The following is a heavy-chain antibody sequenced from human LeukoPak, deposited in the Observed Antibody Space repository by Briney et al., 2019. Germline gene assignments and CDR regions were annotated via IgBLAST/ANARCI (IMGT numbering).Heavy chain of an antibody. CDR1: GFSFSTYD. Sequence: PGGSLRLSCAASGFSFSTYDMHWVRQATGKGPEWGSGIGPAGDTYYPGSVKGRFTISRENAKNSLYLQMSSLRAGDTAVYYCARAYYGSGSPTYGMDVWGQGTTVTVSS. D-gene: IGHD3-10*01. CDR3: ARAYYGSGSPTYGMDV. CDR2: IGPAGDT. V-gene: IGHV3-13*01. J-gene: IGHJ6*02.